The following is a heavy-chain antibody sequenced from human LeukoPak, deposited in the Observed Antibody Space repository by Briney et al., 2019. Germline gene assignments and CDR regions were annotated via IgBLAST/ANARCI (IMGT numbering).Heavy chain of an antibody. V-gene: IGHV3-66*01. J-gene: IGHJ4*02. CDR2: IYSGGST. Sequence: GGSLRLSCAASGFTVSSNYMSWVRQAPGKGLEWVSVIYSGGSTYYADYVKGRFTISTDNSKNTLYLQMNSLRAEDTAVYYCARGGGFSYGLAYWGQGILVTVSS. CDR1: GFTVSSNY. CDR3: ARGGGFSYGLAY. D-gene: IGHD5-18*01.